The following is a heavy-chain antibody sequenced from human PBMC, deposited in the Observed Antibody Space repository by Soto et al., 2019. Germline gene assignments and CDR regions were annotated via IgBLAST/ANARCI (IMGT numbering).Heavy chain of an antibody. CDR3: ARHLWHQLGYGMDV. V-gene: IGHV4-39*01. J-gene: IGHJ6*02. Sequence: PSETLSLTCSVSGDSISSTPYYRSWIRQPPGKGLEWIASIYYSGSTYYSPSLKSRVTISIHTSKNQVSLKVTSVTAADTAVYYCARHLWHQLGYGMDVRGQGTTVTVSS. D-gene: IGHD6-13*01. CDR1: GDSISSTPYY. CDR2: IYYSGST.